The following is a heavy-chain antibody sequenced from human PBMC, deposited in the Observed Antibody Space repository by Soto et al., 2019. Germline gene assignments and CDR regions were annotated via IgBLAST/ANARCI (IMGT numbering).Heavy chain of an antibody. CDR1: GGCISSYY. J-gene: IGHJ4*02. CDR3: ARHPMSAFDY. V-gene: IGHV4-59*08. D-gene: IGHD3-10*02. CDR2: IYYSGST. Sequence: QVHLQESGPGLVKPAETLSLTCTVSGGCISSYYWSWTRQPPGKGLEWIGYIYYSGSTNYNPSLKSRVTMSIDTSKNQFFLKLTSVTAADTAVYYCARHPMSAFDYWGQGTLVTVSS.